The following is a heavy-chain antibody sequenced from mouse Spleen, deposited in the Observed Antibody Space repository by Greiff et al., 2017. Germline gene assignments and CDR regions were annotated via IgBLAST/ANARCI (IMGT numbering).Heavy chain of an antibody. D-gene: IGHD1-1*01. CDR2: IYPGSGNT. V-gene: IGHV1-66*01. Sequence: QVHVKQSGPELVKPGASVKISCKASGYSFTSYYIHWVKQRPGQGLEWIGWIYPGSGNTKYNEKFKGKATLTADTSSSTAYMQLSSLTSEDSAVYYCARGLITTVVAPFDYWGQGTTLTVSS. J-gene: IGHJ2*01. CDR3: ARGLITTVVAPFDY. CDR1: GYSFTSYY.